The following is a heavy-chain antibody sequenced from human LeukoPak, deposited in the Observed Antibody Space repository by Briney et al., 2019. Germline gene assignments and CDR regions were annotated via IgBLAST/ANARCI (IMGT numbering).Heavy chain of an antibody. CDR3: ARGSTRVTTKAWFDP. J-gene: IGHJ5*02. CDR1: GFTFSSYW. CDR2: INTYGTST. V-gene: IGHV3-74*03. Sequence: GSLRLSCAASGFTFSSYWMHWVRQVPGKGLVWVARINTYGTSTTYGDSVEGRFTISRDNAKNTLYLEMNSLRDDDTAVYYCARGSTRVTTKAWFDPWGQGTQVTVSS. D-gene: IGHD4-17*01.